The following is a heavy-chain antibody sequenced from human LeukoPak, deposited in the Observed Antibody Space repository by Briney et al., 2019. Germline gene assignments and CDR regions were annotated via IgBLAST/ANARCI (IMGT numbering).Heavy chain of an antibody. J-gene: IGHJ4*02. V-gene: IGHV1-8*03. CDR1: GYTFTSYE. Sequence: ASVKVSCKASGYTFTSYEIHWVRQVTGQGLEWMGWMHPNSGNAGYAQKFQGRVTITRISSINTAYMELSSLRSEDTAVYYCTRGASRSFDYWGQGTLVTVPS. CDR3: TRGASRSFDY. CDR2: MHPNSGNA.